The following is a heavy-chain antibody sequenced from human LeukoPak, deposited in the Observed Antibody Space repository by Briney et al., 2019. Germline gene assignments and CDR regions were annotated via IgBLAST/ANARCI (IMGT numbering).Heavy chain of an antibody. CDR2: INGDGRNI. J-gene: IGHJ6*02. CDR3: TRDLMDYDVSTGLHHYYMDV. CDR1: GFTFSSYW. Sequence: GGSLRLSCVASGFTFSSYWMHWVRQDPRKGLVWVSRINGDGRNINYADSARGRFTISRDNAKNTLYLQMNTLRVEDTAVYYCTRDLMDYDVSTGLHHYYMDVWGQGTTVTVSS. D-gene: IGHD3-9*01. V-gene: IGHV3-74*01.